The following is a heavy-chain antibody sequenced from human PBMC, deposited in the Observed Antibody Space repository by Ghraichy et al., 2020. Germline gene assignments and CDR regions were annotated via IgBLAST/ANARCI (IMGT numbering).Heavy chain of an antibody. Sequence: SQTLSLTCAVYGGSFSGYYWSWIRQPPGKGLEWIGEINHSGSTNYNPSLKSRVTISVDTSKNQFSLKLSSVTAADTAVYYCARRRRQKAAAGSNWFDPWGQGTLVTVSS. CDR3: ARRRRQKAAAGSNWFDP. D-gene: IGHD6-13*01. J-gene: IGHJ5*02. CDR1: GGSFSGYY. CDR2: INHSGST. V-gene: IGHV4-34*01.